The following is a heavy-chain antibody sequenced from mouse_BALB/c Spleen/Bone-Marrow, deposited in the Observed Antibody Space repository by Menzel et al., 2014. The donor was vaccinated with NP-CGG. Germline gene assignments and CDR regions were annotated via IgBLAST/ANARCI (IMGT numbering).Heavy chain of an antibody. CDR1: GFTFSSYA. J-gene: IGHJ2*01. Sequence: DVMLVESGGGLVKPGGSLTLSCAASGFTFSSYAMSWVRQTPEKRLEWVASISSGGSYTYYPDSVKGRFTISRDNAKNTLYLQMGSLRSEDTAMYYCARHGITRLLDYWGQGTTLTVSS. CDR2: ISSGGSYT. CDR3: ARHGITRLLDY. D-gene: IGHD2-4*01. V-gene: IGHV5-9-1*01.